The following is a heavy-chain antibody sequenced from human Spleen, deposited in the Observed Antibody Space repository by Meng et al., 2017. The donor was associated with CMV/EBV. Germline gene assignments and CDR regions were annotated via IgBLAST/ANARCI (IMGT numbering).Heavy chain of an antibody. V-gene: IGHV4-31*02. CDR1: GAISSGGYY. D-gene: IGHD2-2*01. J-gene: IGHJ4*02. CDR3: ARVHSGAWASYYFDY. CDR2: IYYSGST. Sequence: GAISSGGYYWSWIRQRPGRGLEWIGYIYYSGSTYYNPSLKSRVTISVDTSKNQFSLKLSSVTAADTAVYYCARVHSGAWASYYFDYWGQGTLVTVSS.